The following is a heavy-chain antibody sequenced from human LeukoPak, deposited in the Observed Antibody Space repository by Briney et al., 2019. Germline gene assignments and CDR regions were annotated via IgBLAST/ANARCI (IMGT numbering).Heavy chain of an antibody. V-gene: IGHV3-21*01. D-gene: IGHD3-3*01. CDR1: GVTFKNNN. CDR2: ISGSGSSI. J-gene: IGHJ4*02. CDR3: ARDHDYWSVTDY. Sequence: GCTLRVYISEFGVTFKNNNLNWVRQGPGKGLEWVSSISGSGSSIYYADSVKGRFTISRDNAKNSLYLQMNSLRAEDTAVYYCARDHDYWSVTDYWGQGTLVTVSS.